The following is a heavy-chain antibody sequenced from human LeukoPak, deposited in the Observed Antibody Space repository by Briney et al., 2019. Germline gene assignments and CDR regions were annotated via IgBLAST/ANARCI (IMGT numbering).Heavy chain of an antibody. Sequence: PGGSLRLSCAASGFTFSSYGMHWVRQAPGKGLEWVAVISYDGSNKYCADSVKGRFTISRDNSKNTLYLQMNSLRAEDTAVYYCAKSRMVTAILAAFDYWGQGTLVTVSS. CDR1: GFTFSSYG. D-gene: IGHD2-21*02. J-gene: IGHJ4*02. CDR3: AKSRMVTAILAAFDY. V-gene: IGHV3-30*18. CDR2: ISYDGSNK.